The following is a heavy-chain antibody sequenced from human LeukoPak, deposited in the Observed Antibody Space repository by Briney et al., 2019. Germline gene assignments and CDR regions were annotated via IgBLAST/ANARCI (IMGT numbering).Heavy chain of an antibody. Sequence: PGGSLRLSCAGSGFTFSSYAMTWVRPAPGKGLQWVSSISDSGGSIYHADSVKGRFTISRDNSKNTLYLQMNSLRAEDTAVYYCAKAEYYGSGGYFFDDWGQGTLVTVSS. CDR2: ISDSGGSI. J-gene: IGHJ4*02. V-gene: IGHV3-23*01. CDR1: GFTFSSYA. D-gene: IGHD3-10*01. CDR3: AKAEYYGSGGYFFDD.